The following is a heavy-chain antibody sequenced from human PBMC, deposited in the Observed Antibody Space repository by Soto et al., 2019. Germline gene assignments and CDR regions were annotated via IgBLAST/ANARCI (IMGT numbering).Heavy chain of an antibody. CDR1: GGTFSSYA. V-gene: IGHV1-69*13. D-gene: IGHD3-3*01. CDR3: ARGGSGYYDFWSGSSSRWFDP. CDR2: IIPIFGTA. Sequence: SVKVSCKASGGTFSSYAISWVRQAPGQGLEWMGGIIPIFGTANYAQKFQGRVTITADESTSTAYMELSSLRSEDTAVYYCARGGSGYYDFWSGSSSRWFDPWGQGTLVTVSS. J-gene: IGHJ5*02.